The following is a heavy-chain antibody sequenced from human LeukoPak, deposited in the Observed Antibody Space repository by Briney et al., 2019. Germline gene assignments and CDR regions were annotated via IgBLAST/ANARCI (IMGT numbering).Heavy chain of an antibody. CDR3: ARTPQDCGGNPPDL. D-gene: IGHD4/OR15-4a*01. CDR2: IIPIFGTA. Sequence: SVKVSCKASGGTFSSYAISWVRQAPGQGLEWMGGIIPIFGTANYAQKFQGRVTITTDESTSTAYMELSSLRSEDTAVYYCARTPQDCGGNPPDLWGRGTLVTVSS. J-gene: IGHJ2*01. CDR1: GGTFSSYA. V-gene: IGHV1-69*05.